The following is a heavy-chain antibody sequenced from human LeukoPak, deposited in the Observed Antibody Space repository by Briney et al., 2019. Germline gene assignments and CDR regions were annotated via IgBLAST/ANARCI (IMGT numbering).Heavy chain of an antibody. V-gene: IGHV4-39*07. CDR3: ARDVAAALDALDI. Sequence: ETLSLTCTVSGGSISSSSYYWGWIRQPPGKGLEWIGSIYYSGSTYYNPSLKSRVTISVDTSKNQFSLKLSSVTAADTAIYYCARDVAAALDALDIWGQGTMVTVSS. J-gene: IGHJ3*02. CDR1: GGSISSSSYY. D-gene: IGHD6-13*01. CDR2: IYYSGST.